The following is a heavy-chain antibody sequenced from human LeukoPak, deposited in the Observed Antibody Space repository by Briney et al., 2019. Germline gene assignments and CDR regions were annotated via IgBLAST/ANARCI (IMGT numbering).Heavy chain of an antibody. CDR2: IKEDGTNK. D-gene: IGHD3-22*01. V-gene: IGHV3-7*03. Sequence: GGSLRLSCAASGFTFSRHWMTWVRQAPGKGLEWVANIKEDGTNKNYVDSVKGRFTISRDNAKNSPYLQMNSLRAEDTAVYYCATPLDYYDSSGYHQGGDWGQGTLVTVSS. CDR1: GFTFSRHW. J-gene: IGHJ4*02. CDR3: ATPLDYYDSSGYHQGGD.